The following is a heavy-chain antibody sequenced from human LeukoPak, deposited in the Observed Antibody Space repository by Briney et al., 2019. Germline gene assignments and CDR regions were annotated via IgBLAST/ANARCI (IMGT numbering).Heavy chain of an antibody. Sequence: ASVKVSCKASGYTFTGYYMHWVRQAPGQGLEWMGWINPNSGGTNYAQKFQGRVTMTRDTSISTAYMELSRLRSDDTAVHYCARDLTYSYGFSGYNYWGQGTLVTVSS. CDR1: GYTFTGYY. D-gene: IGHD5-18*01. V-gene: IGHV1-2*02. CDR3: ARDLTYSYGFSGYNY. J-gene: IGHJ4*02. CDR2: INPNSGGT.